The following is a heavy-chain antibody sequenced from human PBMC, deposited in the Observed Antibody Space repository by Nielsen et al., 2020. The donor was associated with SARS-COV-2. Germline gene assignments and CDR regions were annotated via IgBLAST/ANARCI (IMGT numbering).Heavy chain of an antibody. Sequence: ASVKVSCKASGYTFTSYYMHWVWQAPGQRLEWMGWINVGNGNTKYSQKFQGRVTFTRDTSASTAYMELSSLRFEDTAVYYCARERSREYGIDVWGQGTTVTVSS. CDR3: ARERSREYGIDV. CDR1: GYTFTSYY. D-gene: IGHD1-26*01. CDR2: INVGNGNT. V-gene: IGHV1-3*01. J-gene: IGHJ6*02.